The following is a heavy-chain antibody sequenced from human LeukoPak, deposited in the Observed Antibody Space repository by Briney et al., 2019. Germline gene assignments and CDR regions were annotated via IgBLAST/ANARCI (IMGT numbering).Heavy chain of an antibody. CDR3: ARGRDGYNIDAFNI. Sequence: SQTLSLTCTVSGGSISSGDYYWSWIRQPPGKGLEWIGYIYYSGSTYYNPSLKSRVTISVDTSKNQFSLNLRSVTAADTAVYYCARGRDGYNIDAFNIWGQGTMVTVSS. CDR1: GGSISSGDYY. D-gene: IGHD5-24*01. V-gene: IGHV4-30-4*01. CDR2: IYYSGST. J-gene: IGHJ3*02.